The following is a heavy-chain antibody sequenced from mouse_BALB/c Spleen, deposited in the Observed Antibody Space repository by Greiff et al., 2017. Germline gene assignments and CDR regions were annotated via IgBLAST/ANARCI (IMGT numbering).Heavy chain of an antibody. CDR1: GYTFSSYW. CDR2: ILPGSGST. D-gene: IGHD3-1*01. J-gene: IGHJ4*01. V-gene: IGHV1-9*01. CDR3: ARVGSSGGAIDY. Sequence: QVQLQQSGAELMKPGASVKISCKATGYTFSSYWIEWVKQRPGHGLEWIGEILPGSGSTNYNEKFKGKATFTADTSSNTAYMQLSSLTSEDSAVYYCARVGSSGGAIDYWGQGTSVTVSS.